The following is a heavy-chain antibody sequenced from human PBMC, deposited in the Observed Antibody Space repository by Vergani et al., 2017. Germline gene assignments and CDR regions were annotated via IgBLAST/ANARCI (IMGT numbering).Heavy chain of an antibody. CDR1: GYTFTSYG. CDR2: ISAYNGNT. V-gene: IGHV1-18*01. D-gene: IGHD2-15*01. CDR3: ARDRIYCSGGSCYPTYYYYYGMDV. J-gene: IGHJ6*02. Sequence: QVQLVQSGAEVKKPGASVKVSCKASGYTFTSYGISWVRQAPGQGLEWMGWISAYNGNTNYAQKLQGRVTMTTDTSTSTAYMELRGLRSDDTAVYYCARDRIYCSGGSCYPTYYYYYGMDVWGQGTTVTVSS.